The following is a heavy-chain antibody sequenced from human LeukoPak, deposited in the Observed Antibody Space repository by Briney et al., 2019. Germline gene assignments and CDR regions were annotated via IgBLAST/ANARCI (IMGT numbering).Heavy chain of an antibody. CDR1: GYTFTNYY. D-gene: IGHD1-26*01. Sequence: ASVKVSCKASGYTFTNYYMDWVRQAPGQGLEWMGIINPVGSSTSYAQKFQGRVTMTRDMSTSTVYMELSSLISEDTAVYYCARGNWEATDYWGQGTLVTVSS. CDR3: ARGNWEATDY. V-gene: IGHV1-46*01. CDR2: INPVGSST. J-gene: IGHJ4*02.